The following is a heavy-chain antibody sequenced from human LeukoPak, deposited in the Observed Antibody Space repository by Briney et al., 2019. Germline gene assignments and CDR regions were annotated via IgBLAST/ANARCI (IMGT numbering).Heavy chain of an antibody. V-gene: IGHV5-51*01. CDR2: IYPGDSDT. Sequence: GESLKISCKGSGYSFTSYWIGWVRQMPGKGLEWMGIIYPGDSDTRYSSSFQGQVTISADKSISTAYLQWSSLKASDTAMYYCARTAVAGTGGWYFDLWGRGTLVTVSS. CDR1: GYSFTSYW. D-gene: IGHD6-19*01. CDR3: ARTAVAGTGGWYFDL. J-gene: IGHJ2*01.